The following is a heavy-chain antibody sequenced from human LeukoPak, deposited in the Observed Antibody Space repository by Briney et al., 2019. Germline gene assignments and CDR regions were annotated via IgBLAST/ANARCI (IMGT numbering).Heavy chain of an antibody. J-gene: IGHJ4*02. CDR2: ISGSGGST. CDR1: GFTFSSYA. V-gene: IGHV3-23*01. D-gene: IGHD3-10*01. CDR3: AKDQGYYYGSGSYVFDY. Sequence: GGSLRLSCAASGFTFSSYAMSWVRQAPGKGLEWVSAISGSGGSTYYADSVKGRFAISRDNSKNTLYLQMNSLRAEDTAVYYCAKDQGYYYGSGSYVFDYWGQGTLVTVSS.